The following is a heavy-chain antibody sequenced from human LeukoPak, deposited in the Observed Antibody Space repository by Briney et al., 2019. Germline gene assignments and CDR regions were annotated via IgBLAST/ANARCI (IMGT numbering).Heavy chain of an antibody. D-gene: IGHD2-15*01. CDR3: AREWTGAWSGGSCYMCNDPFDY. CDR1: AGTFSSYA. CDR2: IIPILGIA. Sequence: ASVTVSCKASAGTFSSYAISWVRQAPGQGLEWMGRIIPILGIANYAQKLQGRVTITADKSTSTAYMELSSLRSEDTAVYYCAREWTGAWSGGSCYMCNDPFDYWGQGTLVSVSS. J-gene: IGHJ4*02. V-gene: IGHV1-69*04.